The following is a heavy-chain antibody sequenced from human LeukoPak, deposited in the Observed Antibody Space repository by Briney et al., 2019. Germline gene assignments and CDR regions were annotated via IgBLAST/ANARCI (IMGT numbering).Heavy chain of an antibody. V-gene: IGHV3-7*01. J-gene: IGHJ4*02. CDR2: IKQDGSEK. CDR1: GFTFSSYW. D-gene: IGHD3-10*01. CDR3: ARDDYYGSGSYDY. Sequence: GGSLRLSCAACGFTFSSYWMSWVRQAPWKGLEWVANIKQDGSEKYYVDSVKGRFAISRDNAKNSLYLQMNSLRAEDTAVYYCARDDYYGSGSYDYWGQGTLVTVSS.